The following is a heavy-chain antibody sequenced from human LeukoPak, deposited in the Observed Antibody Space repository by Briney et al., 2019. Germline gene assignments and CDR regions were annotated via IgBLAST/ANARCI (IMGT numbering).Heavy chain of an antibody. D-gene: IGHD2-2*01. CDR2: ISSGSGYM. J-gene: IGHJ3*02. CDR1: GFTFSSHS. CDR3: ARPTSTTSNDGIDI. V-gene: IGHV3-21*01. Sequence: GGSLRLSCAGSGFTFSSHSMNWVRQAPGQGLEWVSSISSGSGYMYYADSVKGRFTISRDNARNSLFLQMNSLRAEDTAIYYCARPTSTTSNDGIDIWGRGTMVTVSS.